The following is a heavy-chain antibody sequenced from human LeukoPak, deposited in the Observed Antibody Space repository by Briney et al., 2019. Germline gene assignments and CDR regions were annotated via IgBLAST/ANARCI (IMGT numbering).Heavy chain of an antibody. V-gene: IGHV1-18*01. CDR1: GYTFTSYG. D-gene: IGHD4-17*01. Sequence: ASVKVSCKASGYTFTSYGISWVRQAPGQGLEWMGWISAYNGNTNYAQKLQGRVTMTTDTSTSTAYMELRSLRSDDTAVYYCARYGDYAYYYYYYMDVWGKGTTVTVSS. J-gene: IGHJ6*03. CDR2: ISAYNGNT. CDR3: ARYGDYAYYYYYYMDV.